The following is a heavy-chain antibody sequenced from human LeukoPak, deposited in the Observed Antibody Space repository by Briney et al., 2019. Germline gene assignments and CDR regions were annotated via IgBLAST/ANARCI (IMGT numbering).Heavy chain of an antibody. J-gene: IGHJ4*02. V-gene: IGHV3-30-3*01. CDR3: ARDPRRGYSYGPGDYFDY. CDR1: GFTVSNYY. D-gene: IGHD5-18*01. Sequence: GGSLRLSCVDSGFTVSNYYLSWVRQAPGKGLEWVAVISYDGSNKYYADSVKGRFTISRDNSKNTLYLQMNSLRAEDTAVYYCARDPRRGYSYGPGDYFDYWGQGTLVTVSS. CDR2: ISYDGSNK.